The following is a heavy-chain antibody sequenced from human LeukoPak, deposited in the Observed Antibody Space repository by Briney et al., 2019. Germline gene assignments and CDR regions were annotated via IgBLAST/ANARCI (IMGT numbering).Heavy chain of an antibody. J-gene: IGHJ4*02. CDR2: ISGSGGST. CDR3: ARGSGYSAFGTDDY. D-gene: IGHD3-10*01. V-gene: IGHV3-23*01. Sequence: GGSLRLSCAASGFTFSSYAMSWVRQAPGKGLEWVSAISGSGGSTYYADSVKGRFTISRDNAKNSLYLQMNSLRAEDTAVYYCARGSGYSAFGTDDYWGQGTLVTVSS. CDR1: GFTFSSYA.